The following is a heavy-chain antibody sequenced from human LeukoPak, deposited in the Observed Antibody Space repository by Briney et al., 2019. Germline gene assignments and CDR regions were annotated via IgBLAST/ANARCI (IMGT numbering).Heavy chain of an antibody. CDR1: GGSFSGYY. Sequence: SETLSLTCAVYGGSFSGYYWSWIRQPPGKGLEWIGEINHNGSTNYNPSLKSRVTISVDTSKNQFSLKLSSVTAADTAVYYCARGIVPAAMSYYYYYYMDVWGKGTTVTISS. J-gene: IGHJ6*03. CDR2: INHNGST. V-gene: IGHV4-34*01. D-gene: IGHD2-2*01. CDR3: ARGIVPAAMSYYYYYYMDV.